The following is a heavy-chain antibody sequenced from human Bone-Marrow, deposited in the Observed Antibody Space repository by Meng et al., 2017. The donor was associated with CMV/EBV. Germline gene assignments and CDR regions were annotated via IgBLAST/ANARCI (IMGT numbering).Heavy chain of an antibody. J-gene: IGHJ5*02. CDR3: ARSEVIVSSTSWRAWWFDP. V-gene: IGHV4-34*01. D-gene: IGHD2-2*01. CDR1: GGSFSGYY. CDR2: INHSGST. Sequence: SETLSLTCAVYGGSFSGYYWSWIRQPPGKGLEWIGDINHSGSTNYNPSLKSRVTISVDTSKNQFSLKLSSVTAADTAVYYCARSEVIVSSTSWRAWWFDPWGQGTLVTVSS.